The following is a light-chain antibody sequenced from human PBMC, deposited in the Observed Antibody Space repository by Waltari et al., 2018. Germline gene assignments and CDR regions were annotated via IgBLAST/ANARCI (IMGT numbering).Light chain of an antibody. CDR3: QQFNTYLVT. Sequence: AIQLTQSPSSLSASVGDRVTITCRASQGFKSALAWYQQKPGRAPKLLIYDASRLESGVPSRFSCSGSQTDFTLTITNLQPEDFATYYCQQFNTYLVTFGQGTRLEIK. J-gene: IGKJ5*01. CDR1: QGFKSA. CDR2: DAS. V-gene: IGKV1-13*02.